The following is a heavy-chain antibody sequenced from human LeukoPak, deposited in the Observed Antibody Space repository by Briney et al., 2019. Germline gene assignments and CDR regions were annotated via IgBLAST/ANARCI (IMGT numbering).Heavy chain of an antibody. D-gene: IGHD6-19*01. CDR3: ARKSGWYYYFDY. Sequence: ASVKVSCKASGYTFTSYYMHWVRQAPGQGLEWMGIINPSGGSTSYAQKFQGRVTMTRDTSTSTVYMELSSLRSEDTAAYYCARKSGWYYYFDYWGQGTLVTVSS. J-gene: IGHJ4*02. CDR2: INPSGGST. V-gene: IGHV1-46*01. CDR1: GYTFTSYY.